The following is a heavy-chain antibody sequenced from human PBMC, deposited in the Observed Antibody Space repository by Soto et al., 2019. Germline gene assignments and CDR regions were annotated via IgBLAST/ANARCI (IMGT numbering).Heavy chain of an antibody. J-gene: IGHJ6*02. CDR2: IYYNGNT. D-gene: IGHD3-10*01. Sequence: PSETLSLTCTVSGDSIGKSKYYWGWIRQPPGKGLEWIGNIYYNGNTYHNPSLKSRVTISVDTSKNQFSLKLSSVTAADTAVYYCARDRIDGSGNYYYYGMDVWGQGTTVTVSS. V-gene: IGHV4-39*07. CDR3: ARDRIDGSGNYYYYGMDV. CDR1: GDSIGKSKYY.